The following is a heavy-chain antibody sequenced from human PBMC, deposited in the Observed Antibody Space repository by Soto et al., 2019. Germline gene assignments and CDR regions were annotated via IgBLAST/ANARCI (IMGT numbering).Heavy chain of an antibody. CDR1: GYTFTGYY. V-gene: IGHV1-2*02. CDR2: INPNSGGT. J-gene: IGHJ6*02. CDR3: ARARAYCTNGVCYPGGMDV. Sequence: ASVKVSCKASGYTFTGYYMHWVRQAPGQGLEWMGWINPNSGGTTYAQKFQGRVTMTRDTSISTAYMELSRLRSDDTAVYYCARARAYCTNGVCYPGGMDVWGQGTTVTVS. D-gene: IGHD2-8*01.